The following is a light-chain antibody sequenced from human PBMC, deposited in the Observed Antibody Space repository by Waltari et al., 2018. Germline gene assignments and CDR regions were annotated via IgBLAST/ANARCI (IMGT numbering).Light chain of an antibody. CDR1: SSDVGSYNY. V-gene: IGLV2-23*01. Sequence: QSALTQPASMSGSPGQSITISCTGTSSDVGSYNYVSWYRQYPGKDPEVIIFEGNKRPSAVLPRYSASKSGNTASLTISGLQADDEADYYCSSYSGSYNILFGTGT. J-gene: IGLJ1*01. CDR2: EGN. CDR3: SSYSGSYNIL.